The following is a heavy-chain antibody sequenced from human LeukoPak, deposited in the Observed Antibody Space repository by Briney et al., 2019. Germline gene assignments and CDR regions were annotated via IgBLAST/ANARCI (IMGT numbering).Heavy chain of an antibody. CDR3: TPYQSASGWYGLY. D-gene: IGHD6-19*01. J-gene: IGHJ4*02. CDR1: GFTFSHAW. CDR2: IKSKADAETT. V-gene: IGHV3-15*01. Sequence: GRSLRLSCAGSGFTFSHAWMSWVRQTPGKGLEWLGRIKSKADAETTDYAAPVKGRFTISRDDSKNTLFLQMNSLKTEDTAVYYCTPYQSASGWYGLYWGQGTLVTVSS.